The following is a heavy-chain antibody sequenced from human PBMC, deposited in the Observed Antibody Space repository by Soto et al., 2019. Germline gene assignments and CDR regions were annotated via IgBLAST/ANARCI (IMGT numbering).Heavy chain of an antibody. D-gene: IGHD2-21*02. J-gene: IGHJ4*02. Sequence: EVQLVESGGGLVQPGGSLRLSCAASGFTFSSYWMHWVRQAPGKGLVWVSRINSDGSSTSYADSVKGRFTISRDNAKNTMYLQMNSLRAEDTAVYYCARPRPYCGGDCPDSWGQGTLVTVSS. CDR3: ARPRPYCGGDCPDS. V-gene: IGHV3-74*01. CDR2: INSDGSST. CDR1: GFTFSSYW.